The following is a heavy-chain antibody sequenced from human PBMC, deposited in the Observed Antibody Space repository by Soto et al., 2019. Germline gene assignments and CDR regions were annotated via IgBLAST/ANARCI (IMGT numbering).Heavy chain of an antibody. J-gene: IGHJ4*02. CDR1: GGSISSGGYY. Sequence: ASETLSLTCTVSGGSISSGGYYWSWIRQHPGKGLEWIGYIYYSGSTYYNPSLKSRVTISVDTSKNQFSLKLSSVTAADTAVYYCARVFHRPNVLRYFDYWGQGTLVTVSS. CDR2: IYYSGST. D-gene: IGHD3-9*01. CDR3: ARVFHRPNVLRYFDY. V-gene: IGHV4-31*03.